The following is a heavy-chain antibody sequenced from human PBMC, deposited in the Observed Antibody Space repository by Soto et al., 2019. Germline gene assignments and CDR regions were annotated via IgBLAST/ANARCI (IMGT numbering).Heavy chain of an antibody. V-gene: IGHV4-31*03. CDR1: GVSISRGAYF. CDR2: ISYTGAT. Sequence: SETLSLTCSVSGVSISRGAYFWTWIRQFPGKGLEWIAYISYTGATYYNPSLKSRVTILAGTSTNQFSLKLNSVTSADTAVYYCARGGPVSVSPACLLIGYFDYWGQGTLVTVCS. CDR3: ARGGPVSVSPACLLIGYFDY. J-gene: IGHJ4*02. D-gene: IGHD2-21*02.